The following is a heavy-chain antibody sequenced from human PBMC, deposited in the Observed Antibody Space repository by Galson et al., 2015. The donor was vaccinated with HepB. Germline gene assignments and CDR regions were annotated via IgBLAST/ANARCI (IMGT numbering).Heavy chain of an antibody. D-gene: IGHD4-17*01. Sequence: SLRLSCAASGFTFSDYGMHWVRQAPGKGLEWVAVVSYDGSNNYYGDSVKGRFTISRDNSKNTLYLRMNSLRVEDTAVCYCAKCLHDYGDYEAFDIWGQGTMVTVSS. J-gene: IGHJ3*02. V-gene: IGHV3-30*18. CDR3: AKCLHDYGDYEAFDI. CDR1: GFTFSDYG. CDR2: VSYDGSNN.